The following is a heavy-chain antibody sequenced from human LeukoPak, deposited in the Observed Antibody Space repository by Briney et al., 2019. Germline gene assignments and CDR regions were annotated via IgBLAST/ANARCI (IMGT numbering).Heavy chain of an antibody. CDR1: GGSFSGYY. D-gene: IGHD1-26*01. V-gene: IGHV4-34*01. J-gene: IGHJ4*02. CDR3: ARHPGSYSGSYYPFDY. CDR2: INHSGST. Sequence: PSETLSLTCAVYGGSFSGYYWSWIRQPPGKGLEWIGEINHSGSTNCNPSLKSRVTISVDTSKNQFSLKLSSVTAADTAVYYCARHPGSYSGSYYPFDYWGQGTLVTVSS.